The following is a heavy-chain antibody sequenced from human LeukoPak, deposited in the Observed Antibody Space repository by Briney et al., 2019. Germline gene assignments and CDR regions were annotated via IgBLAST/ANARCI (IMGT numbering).Heavy chain of an antibody. Sequence: GGSLRLSCAASGITFSSYEINWVRQAPGKGLEWVSYISSSGSTIYYAESVKGRFTISRDNAKNSLYLQMNSLRAEDTAVYYCVGHSDYWGQGTLVTVSS. CDR2: ISSSGSTI. CDR3: VGHSDY. V-gene: IGHV3-48*03. D-gene: IGHD3-16*01. CDR1: GITFSSYE. J-gene: IGHJ4*02.